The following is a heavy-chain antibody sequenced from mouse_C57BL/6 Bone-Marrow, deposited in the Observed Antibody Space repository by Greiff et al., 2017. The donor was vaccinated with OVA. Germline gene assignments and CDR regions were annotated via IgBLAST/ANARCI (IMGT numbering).Heavy chain of an antibody. CDR3: ARYYTNTGCAY. D-gene: IGHD2-12*01. V-gene: IGHV1-42*01. J-gene: IGHJ3*01. CDR1: GYSFTGYY. CDR2: INPSTGGT. Sequence: EVKLQESGPELVKPGASVKISCKASGYSFTGYYMNWVKQSPEKSLEWIGEINPSTGGTPYNQKFKAKATLTVDKSSSTAYMQLKSLTSEDSAVYYCARYYTNTGCAYWGQGTLVTVSA.